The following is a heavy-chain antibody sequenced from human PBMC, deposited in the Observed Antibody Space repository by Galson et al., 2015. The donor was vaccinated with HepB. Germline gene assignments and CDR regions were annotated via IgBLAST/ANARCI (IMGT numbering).Heavy chain of an antibody. D-gene: IGHD2-8*02. V-gene: IGHV3-23*01. CDR3: AKTAGGYCTGGVCYIYYFDY. CDR1: GFTFSSYA. CDR2: ISGSGGST. J-gene: IGHJ4*02. Sequence: SLRLSCAASGFTFSSYAMSWVRQAPGKGLEWVSAISGSGGSTYYADSVKGRFTISRDNSKNTLYLQMNSLRAEDTAVYYCAKTAGGYCTGGVCYIYYFDYWGQGTLVTVSS.